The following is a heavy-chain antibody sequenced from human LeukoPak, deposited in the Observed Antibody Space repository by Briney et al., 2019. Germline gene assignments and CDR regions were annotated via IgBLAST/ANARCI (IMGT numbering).Heavy chain of an antibody. CDR2: INPSGGSS. Sequence: RASVKVSCKTSGYTFTNYRLHWVRQAPGQGLEWMGIINPSGGSSSYAQKFQGRVTMTRDTSTATVYMELSSLRSDDTAVYYCATSGDLVSTGLFDYWGQGTLVTVSS. CDR3: ATSGDLVSTGLFDY. D-gene: IGHD5/OR15-5a*01. J-gene: IGHJ4*02. CDR1: GYTFTNYR. V-gene: IGHV1-46*01.